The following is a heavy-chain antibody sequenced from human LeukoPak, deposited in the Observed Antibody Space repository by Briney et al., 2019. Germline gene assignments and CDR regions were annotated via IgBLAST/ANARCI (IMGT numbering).Heavy chain of an antibody. V-gene: IGHV3-30*18. J-gene: IGHJ4*02. Sequence: GGSLRLSCAASGFTFSSYGMHWVRQAPGKGLEWVAVISYDGSNKYYVDSVKGRFTISRDNSKNTLYLQMNSLRAEDTAVYYCAKSKVAATGACDYWGQGTLVTVSS. D-gene: IGHD6-19*01. CDR2: ISYDGSNK. CDR1: GFTFSSYG. CDR3: AKSKVAATGACDY.